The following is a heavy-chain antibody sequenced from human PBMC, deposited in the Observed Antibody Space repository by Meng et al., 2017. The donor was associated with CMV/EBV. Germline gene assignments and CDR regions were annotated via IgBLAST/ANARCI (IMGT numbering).Heavy chain of an antibody. J-gene: IGHJ4*02. D-gene: IGHD5-24*01. CDR3: ARRSIEGRRWLQLPHFDY. CDR2: INWNGGST. Sequence: GESLKISCAASGFTFADYGMSWVRQAPGKGLEWVSGINWNGGSTGYADSVKGRFTISRDNAKNSLYLQMNSLRAEDTALYYCARRSIEGRRWLQLPHFDYWGQGTLVTVSS. CDR1: GFTFADYG. V-gene: IGHV3-20*04.